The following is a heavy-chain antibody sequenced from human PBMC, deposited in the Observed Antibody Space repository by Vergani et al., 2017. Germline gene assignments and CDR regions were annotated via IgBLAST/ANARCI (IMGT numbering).Heavy chain of an antibody. Sequence: QVQLVQSGAEVKKPGSSVKVSCKASGGTLSSYALSWVRQPPGQGLEWMGGNIPILGTANYAPKFQGRGTITADKSTSTAYMELSSLRSDDTAVYYCARAEALVVVPAAGYNWFDPWGQGTLVTVSS. V-gene: IGHV1-69*06. J-gene: IGHJ5*02. CDR2: NIPILGTA. CDR1: GGTLSSYA. D-gene: IGHD2-2*01. CDR3: ARAEALVVVPAAGYNWFDP.